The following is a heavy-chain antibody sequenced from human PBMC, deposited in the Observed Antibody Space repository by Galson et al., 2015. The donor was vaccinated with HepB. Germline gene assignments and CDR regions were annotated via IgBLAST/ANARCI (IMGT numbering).Heavy chain of an antibody. D-gene: IGHD3-3*02. J-gene: IGHJ6*03. V-gene: IGHV3-30*18. CDR1: GFIFSDYY. CDR3: AKDEKQLAIPYYYYYMDV. CDR2: ISYDGNSK. Sequence: SLRLSCAASGFIFSDYYMSWIRQAPGKGLEWVALISYDGNSKYYADSVRGRFTISRDNSKNTLYLQTNSLRGEDTALYYCAKDEKQLAIPYYYYYMDVWGKGTTVTVSS.